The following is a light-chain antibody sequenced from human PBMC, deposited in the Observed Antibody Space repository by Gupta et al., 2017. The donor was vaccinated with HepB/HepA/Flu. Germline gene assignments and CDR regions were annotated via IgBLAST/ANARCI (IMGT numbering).Light chain of an antibody. Sequence: QSALTQPRSVSGSPGQSVTISCTGTSSEVVNYNFISWYQLHPGKAPKLMVYDVNKRPSGVPDRFSGSKSGNTASLTISGPQAEDEGDYYCCSYAGMYTWVFGGGTKLTVL. V-gene: IGLV2-11*01. CDR1: SSEVVNYNF. CDR2: DVN. J-gene: IGLJ3*02. CDR3: CSYAGMYTWV.